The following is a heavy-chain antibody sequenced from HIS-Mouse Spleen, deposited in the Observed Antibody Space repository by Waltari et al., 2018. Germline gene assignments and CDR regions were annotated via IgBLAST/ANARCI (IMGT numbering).Heavy chain of an antibody. CDR3: ARESPYSSSWYDWYFDL. D-gene: IGHD6-13*01. CDR1: GGSISSSSYY. V-gene: IGHV4-39*07. J-gene: IGHJ2*01. Sequence: QLQLQESGPGLVKPSETLSLTCTVSGGSISSSSYYWGWIRQPPGKGLEWIGSIYYSGSTYYNPSLKTRATIPVDTSKNQLSRKLSSVTAAVTAVYYCARESPYSSSWYDWYFDLWGRGTLVTVSS. CDR2: IYYSGST.